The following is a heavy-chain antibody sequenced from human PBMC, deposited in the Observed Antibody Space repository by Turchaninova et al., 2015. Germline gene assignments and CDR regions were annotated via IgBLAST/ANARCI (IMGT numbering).Heavy chain of an antibody. CDR1: GGSFSGYS. CDR3: AGGGLGQWLAFDY. J-gene: IGHJ4*02. V-gene: IGHV4-34*01. Sequence: QVQLQQWGAGLLKPSETLSLTCAVYGGSFSGYSWSWIRQPPGKGLEWIGEINHSGRTNYNPSLTSRVTIAVDTAKNQFSLKLGSVSAADTAVYYWAGGGLGQWLAFDYWGQGTLVTVSS. D-gene: IGHD6-19*01. CDR2: INHSGRT.